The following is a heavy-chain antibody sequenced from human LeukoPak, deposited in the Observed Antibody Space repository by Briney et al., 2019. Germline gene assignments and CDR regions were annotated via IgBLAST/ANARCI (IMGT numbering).Heavy chain of an antibody. CDR3: ARLVRYCSTNSCYPFDY. D-gene: IGHD2-2*01. J-gene: IGHJ4*02. Sequence: SETLSLTCTVSGGSISSYYWSWIRQPPGKGLEWIGYINYSGNTNYNPSLKSRVTISLDTSKNQFSLRLSSVTAADTAVYYCARLVRYCSTNSCYPFDYWGQGTLVTVSS. CDR2: INYSGNT. V-gene: IGHV4-59*01. CDR1: GGSISSYY.